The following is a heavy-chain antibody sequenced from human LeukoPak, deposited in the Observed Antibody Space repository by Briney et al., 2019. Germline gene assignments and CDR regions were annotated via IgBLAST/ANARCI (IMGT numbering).Heavy chain of an antibody. CDR3: ARGPYYYGSGSYIYFDY. J-gene: IGHJ4*02. Sequence: AASVRVSCKASGYTFTGYYMHWVRQAPGQGLEWMGWINPNSGGTNYAQKFQGRVTMTRDTSISTAYMELSRLRSDDTAVYYCARGPYYYGSGSYIYFDYWGQGTLVTVSS. D-gene: IGHD3-10*01. CDR2: INPNSGGT. V-gene: IGHV1-2*02. CDR1: GYTFTGYY.